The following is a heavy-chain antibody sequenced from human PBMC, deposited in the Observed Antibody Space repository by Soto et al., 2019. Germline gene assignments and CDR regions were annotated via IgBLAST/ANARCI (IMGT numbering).Heavy chain of an antibody. CDR3: ARPPRGAAGGNSWYFDL. Sequence: PGESLKISCEGSGYSFTSYWIAWVRQMPGKGLEWMGSIYADDSDTRYSPTFQGQVTISADKSISTAYLQWSSLQASDNAMYYCARPPRGAAGGNSWYFDLWGRGTLVTVSS. J-gene: IGHJ2*01. D-gene: IGHD6-13*01. CDR1: GYSFTSYW. CDR2: IYADDSDT. V-gene: IGHV5-51*01.